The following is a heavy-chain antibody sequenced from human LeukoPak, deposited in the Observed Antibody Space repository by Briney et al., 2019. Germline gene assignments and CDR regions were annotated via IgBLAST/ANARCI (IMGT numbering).Heavy chain of an antibody. D-gene: IGHD3-22*01. CDR3: AKIPRTYYYDSSG. V-gene: IGHV4-31*03. CDR2: IYYSGST. J-gene: IGHJ4*02. CDR1: GGSLSRGGYY. Sequence: PSQTLSLTCTVSGGSLSRGGYYWSWIPQHPGKGLEWIGYIYYSGSTYYNPSLKSRVTISVDTSKNQFSLKLGSVTAADTAVYYCAKIPRTYYYDSSGWGQGTLVTVSS.